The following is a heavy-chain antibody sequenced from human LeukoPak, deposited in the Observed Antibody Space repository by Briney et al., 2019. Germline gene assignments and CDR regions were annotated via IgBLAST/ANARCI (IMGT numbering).Heavy chain of an antibody. CDR2: ISSISSNI. D-gene: IGHD3-22*01. CDR1: GFXFSSYS. CDR3: ARAAYYYDSSGYSPMRY. Sequence: GGSLRLSCAASGFXFSSYSMNWVRQAPGKGLEWVSYISSISSNIYYVDSVKGRFTISRDNAKYSLYLQMNSLRDEDTAVYYCARAAYYYDSSGYSPMRYWGQGTLVTVSS. V-gene: IGHV3-48*02. J-gene: IGHJ4*02.